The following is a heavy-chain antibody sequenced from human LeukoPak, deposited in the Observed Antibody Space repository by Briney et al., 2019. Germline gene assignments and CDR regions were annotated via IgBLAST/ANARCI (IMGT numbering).Heavy chain of an antibody. Sequence: SVKVPCKASGGTFSSYAISWVRQAPGQGLEWMGGIIPIFGTANYAQKFQGRVTITADESTSTAYMELSSLRSEDTAVYYCARGLNSGYDPTLQLWGQGTLVTVSS. D-gene: IGHD5-12*01. V-gene: IGHV1-69*13. CDR1: GGTFSSYA. J-gene: IGHJ4*02. CDR2: IIPIFGTA. CDR3: ARGLNSGYDPTLQL.